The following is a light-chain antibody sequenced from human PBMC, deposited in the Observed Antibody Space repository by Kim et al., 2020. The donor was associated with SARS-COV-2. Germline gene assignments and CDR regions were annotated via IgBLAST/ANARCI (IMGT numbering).Light chain of an antibody. CDR1: KLGDKY. CDR3: QAWDSSTRV. CDR2: QDS. Sequence: VSPGQTASITCSGDKLGDKYACWYQHKPGQSPVLVIYQDSKRPSGIPERSSGSNSGNTATLTISGTQAMDEADYYCQAWDSSTRVFGGGTKLTVL. J-gene: IGLJ3*02. V-gene: IGLV3-1*01.